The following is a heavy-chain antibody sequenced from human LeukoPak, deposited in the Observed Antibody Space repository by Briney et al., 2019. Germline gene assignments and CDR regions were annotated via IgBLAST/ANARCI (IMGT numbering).Heavy chain of an antibody. D-gene: IGHD6-13*01. Sequence: GGSLRLSCAASGFTFSSYSMNWVRQAPAKGLEWVSSISSTTSYVSYADSEKGRFTISRDNAKNSLYLQMNSLTAEDTAVYYCARDPIAAAGTRYMDVWGKGTTVTVSS. J-gene: IGHJ6*03. V-gene: IGHV3-21*01. CDR3: ARDPIAAAGTRYMDV. CDR1: GFTFSSYS. CDR2: ISSTTSYV.